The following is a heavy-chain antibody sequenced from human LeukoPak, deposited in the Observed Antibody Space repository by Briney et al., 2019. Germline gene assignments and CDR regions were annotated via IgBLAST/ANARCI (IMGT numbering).Heavy chain of an antibody. CDR2: ISSSSSYI. Sequence: GGSLRLSCAASGFTFSSYSMNWVRQAPGKGLEWVSSISSSSSYIYYADSVKGRFTISRDNAKNSLYLRMNSLRAEDTAVYYCARATEPVGVTGTGFDPWGQGTLVTISS. CDR3: ARATEPVGVTGTGFDP. J-gene: IGHJ5*02. CDR1: GFTFSSYS. D-gene: IGHD1-20*01. V-gene: IGHV3-21*01.